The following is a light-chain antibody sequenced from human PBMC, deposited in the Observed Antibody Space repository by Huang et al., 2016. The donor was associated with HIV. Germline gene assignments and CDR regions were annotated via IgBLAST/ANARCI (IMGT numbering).Light chain of an antibody. J-gene: IGKJ2*01. CDR2: AAS. CDR3: QQSYSNPYT. V-gene: IGKV1-39*01. Sequence: DIQMTPSPSSLSASVGDRVTITCRASQGISSYLNWYQQKPGKAPKLLIFAASSLQSGVPSRFSGSGSGTDFTLTISSLQPEDFATYYCQQSYSNPYTFGQGTKLEIK. CDR1: QGISSY.